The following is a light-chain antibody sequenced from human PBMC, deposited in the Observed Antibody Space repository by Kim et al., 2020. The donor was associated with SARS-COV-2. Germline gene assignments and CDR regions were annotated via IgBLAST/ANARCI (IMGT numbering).Light chain of an antibody. CDR2: DAT. CDR3: QQSNDWPPLT. J-gene: IGKJ1*01. CDR1: QTINNK. Sequence: PGESATPSCRASQTINNKLVWYQQKPGQAPRLLIYDATTRATGVPARFIGSGSETDFTLTISSLQSEDFAVYYCQQSNDWPPLTFGQGTKVDIK. V-gene: IGKV3-15*01.